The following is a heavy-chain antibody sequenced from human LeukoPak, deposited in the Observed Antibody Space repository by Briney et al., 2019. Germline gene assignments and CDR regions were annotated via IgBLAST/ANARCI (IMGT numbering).Heavy chain of an antibody. J-gene: IGHJ3*02. CDR2: ISSNCVNT. Sequence: GGSLRLSCEASGFTFSSHTMNWVRQAPGKGPEWVSYISSNCVNTVYADSVKGRFTISRDNAKNSLVLQMDSLRADDTAVYYCARGLAYCGGHCYRAFDIWGQGTTVTVSS. CDR3: ARGLAYCGGHCYRAFDI. V-gene: IGHV3-48*01. D-gene: IGHD2-21*02. CDR1: GFTFSSHT.